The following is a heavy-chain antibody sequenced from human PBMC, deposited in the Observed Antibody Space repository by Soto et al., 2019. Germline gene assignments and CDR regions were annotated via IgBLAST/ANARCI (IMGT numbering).Heavy chain of an antibody. CDR2: INYSGTT. J-gene: IGHJ4*02. V-gene: IGHV4-39*07. Sequence: SETLSLTCTVSGGSISSNSYNWARIRQRTGKGLGRVGNINYSGTTNYNPSLKSRVTISVDTSKNQFSLRLSSVTAADTAVYYCARGYGRNFDYWGQGTLVTVSS. D-gene: IGHD5-18*01. CDR3: ARGYGRNFDY. CDR1: GGSISSNSYN.